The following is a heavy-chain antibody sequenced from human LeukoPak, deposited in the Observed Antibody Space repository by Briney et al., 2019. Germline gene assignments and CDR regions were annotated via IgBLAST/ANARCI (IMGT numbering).Heavy chain of an antibody. D-gene: IGHD3-10*01. V-gene: IGHV3-48*03. CDR2: ISSSGSTI. J-gene: IGHJ4*02. CDR1: GFTFSSFD. CDR3: ARGTQSPVSGYCDF. Sequence: GGSLRLSCAASGFTFSSFDINWVRQAPGKGLEWVSYISSSGSTIYYADSVKGRFTISRDNAKNSLYLQMNSLRAEDTAVYYCARGTQSPVSGYCDFWGQGTLVTVSS.